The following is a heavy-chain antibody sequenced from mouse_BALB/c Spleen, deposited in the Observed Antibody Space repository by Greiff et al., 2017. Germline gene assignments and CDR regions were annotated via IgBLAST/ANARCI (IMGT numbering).Heavy chain of an antibody. CDR3: ARGELGSAWFAY. CDR2: IWAGGST. J-gene: IGHJ3*01. V-gene: IGHV2-9*02. Sequence: VKLVESGPGLVAPSQSLSITCTVSGFSLTSYGVHWVRQPPGKGLEWLGVIWAGGSTNYNSALMSRLSISKDNSKSQVFLKMNSLQTDDTAMYYCARGELGSAWFAYWGQGTLVTVSA. D-gene: IGHD4-1*01. CDR1: GFSLTSYG.